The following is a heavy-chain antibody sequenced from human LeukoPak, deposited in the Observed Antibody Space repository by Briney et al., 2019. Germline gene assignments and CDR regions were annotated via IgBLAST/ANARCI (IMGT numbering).Heavy chain of an antibody. J-gene: IGHJ4*02. CDR2: IYHGGST. Sequence: SETLSLTCAVYSGSFNDHSWSWIRQPPGKGLEWIGEIYHGGSTKYDPSLKSRVTMSVDTSKNQFSLRLNSVTAADTAVYYCARSERYYDSSAYYYSPQGPADFWGQGTLVTVSS. V-gene: IGHV4-34*01. D-gene: IGHD3-22*01. CDR3: ARSERYYDSSAYYYSPQGPADF. CDR1: SGSFNDHS.